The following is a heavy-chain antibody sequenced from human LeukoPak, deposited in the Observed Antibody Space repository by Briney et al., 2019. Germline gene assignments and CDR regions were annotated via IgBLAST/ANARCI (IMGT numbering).Heavy chain of an antibody. Sequence: SETLSLTCAVYGGSFSGYYWSWIRQPPGKGLEWIGEINHSGSTNYNPSLKSRVTISVDTSKNQFSLKLSSVTAADTAVYYCARGPSDDYGDYNAFDIWGQGTMVTVSS. D-gene: IGHD4-17*01. V-gene: IGHV4-34*01. CDR3: ARGPSDDYGDYNAFDI. CDR1: GGSFSGYY. CDR2: INHSGST. J-gene: IGHJ3*02.